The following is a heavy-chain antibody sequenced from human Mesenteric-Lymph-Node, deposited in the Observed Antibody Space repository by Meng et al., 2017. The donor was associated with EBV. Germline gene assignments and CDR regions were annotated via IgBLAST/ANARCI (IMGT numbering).Heavy chain of an antibody. V-gene: IGHV4-34*01. D-gene: IGHD6-13*01. CDR2: INHSGST. J-gene: IGHJ4*02. CDR3: ARKEQQLVHYFDY. CDR1: GGSFSGYY. Sequence: GQLQARGAGLLKPSETLSLTCAVYGGSFSGYYWSWIRQPPGKGLEWIGEINHSGSTNYNPSLKSRVTISVDTSKNQFSLKLSSVTAADTAVYYCARKEQQLVHYFDYWGQGTLVTVSS.